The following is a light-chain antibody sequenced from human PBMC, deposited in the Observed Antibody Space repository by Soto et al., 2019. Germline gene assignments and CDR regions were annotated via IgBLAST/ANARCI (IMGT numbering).Light chain of an antibody. V-gene: IGKV1-5*03. Sequence: DIPMTQSPSTLSASVGDRVTITYRASQSINSWLAWYQQKPGKAPKLLIYKASSLESGVPSRFSGSGSGTDFTLTISSLQPDDFATYYCQHYNSYPWTFGQGTKVEIK. CDR3: QHYNSYPWT. J-gene: IGKJ1*01. CDR1: QSINSW. CDR2: KAS.